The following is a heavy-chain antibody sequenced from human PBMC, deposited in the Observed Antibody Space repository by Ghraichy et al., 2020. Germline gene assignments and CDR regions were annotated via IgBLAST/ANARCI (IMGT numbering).Heavy chain of an antibody. V-gene: IGHV3-11*01. J-gene: IGHJ4*02. CDR1: GFTFSDYY. CDR2: ITTSGTTI. CDR3: ARLFGTGFVDS. D-gene: IGHD3-10*02. Sequence: GGSLRLSCAASGFTFSDYYMSWIRQAPGKGLEWVSYITTSGTTIYSADSLKGRFTISRDNAKQSLYLPRNRLRAEDTAVYYCARLFGTGFVDSWGQGTLVTVSS.